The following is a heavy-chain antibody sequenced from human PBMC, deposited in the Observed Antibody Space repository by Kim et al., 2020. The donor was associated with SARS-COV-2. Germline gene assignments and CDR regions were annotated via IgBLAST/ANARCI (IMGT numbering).Heavy chain of an antibody. J-gene: IGHJ6*02. D-gene: IGHD4-17*01. V-gene: IGHV3-48*04. CDR2: ISSSRSTI. CDR3: ARDGDYGDYYGMDV. CDR1: GFSFSSYS. Sequence: GGSLRLSCAASGFSFSSYSMNWVRQAPGKGLEWVSYISSSRSTIHYADSVKGLFTISRDNAKNSLYLQMNSLRAEDTAVYYCARDGDYGDYYGMDVWGQGTTVTVSS.